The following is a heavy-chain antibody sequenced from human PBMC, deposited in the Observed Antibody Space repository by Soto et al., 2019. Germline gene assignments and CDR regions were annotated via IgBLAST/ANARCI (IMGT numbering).Heavy chain of an antibody. CDR2: FSLSGTT. Sequence: QVQLQESGPGLMKPSETLSLTCTVSGASITGSSYWSWIRQPAGKGLEWIGRFSLSGTTNYNPSLRSRVTMSADVSKNQFSLRLTSVTAADTALYYCARGMTPPGAPAWYYLDSWGQGTLVTVSS. J-gene: IGHJ4*02. D-gene: IGHD2-8*02. CDR3: ARGMTPPGAPAWYYLDS. CDR1: GASITGSSY. V-gene: IGHV4-4*07.